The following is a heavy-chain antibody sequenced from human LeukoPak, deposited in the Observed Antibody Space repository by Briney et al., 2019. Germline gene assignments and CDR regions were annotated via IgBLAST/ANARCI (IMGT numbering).Heavy chain of an antibody. V-gene: IGHV4-34*01. CDR1: GGIFNGYY. CDR3: ARGRFGNPLQLQPRRPFDM. Sequence: SETLSLTCAVYGGIFNGYYWSWIRQPPGKGLEWIGEINRSGTTNYNPTLKSRVTISVDTSESQVSLKLTSVTAADTAVFYCARGRFGNPLQLQPRRPFDMWGQGTVVTIFS. J-gene: IGHJ3*02. CDR2: INRSGTT. D-gene: IGHD1-1*01.